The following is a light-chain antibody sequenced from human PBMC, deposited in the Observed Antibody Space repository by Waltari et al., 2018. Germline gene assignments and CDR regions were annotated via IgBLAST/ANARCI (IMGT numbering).Light chain of an antibody. Sequence: SYFLTQPPSLSVAPGETARISCGGTNIGSKHVPWYQQKAGQAPLLVIYCDNDRAPGIPERFSGSNSGNTATLTISRVAAGDEADYFCQVWDSSSGHWVFGGGTELTVL. V-gene: IGLV3-21*04. CDR2: CDN. CDR1: NIGSKH. J-gene: IGLJ3*02. CDR3: QVWDSSSGHWV.